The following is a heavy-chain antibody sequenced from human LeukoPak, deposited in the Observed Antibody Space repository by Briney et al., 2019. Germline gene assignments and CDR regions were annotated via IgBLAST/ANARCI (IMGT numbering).Heavy chain of an antibody. Sequence: GGSLRLSCAASGFVLSDYGIHWVRQGIGKGLDWVSGIGSAGDKYYAGSERGRFTISRENAENFVYLQMNGLGAEDTAIYYCVRAKRETSSRPWTSGMDVWGQGTTVTVSS. V-gene: IGHV3-13*01. CDR3: VRAKRETSSRPWTSGMDV. CDR1: GFVLSDYG. D-gene: IGHD3/OR15-3a*01. J-gene: IGHJ6*02. CDR2: IGSAGDK.